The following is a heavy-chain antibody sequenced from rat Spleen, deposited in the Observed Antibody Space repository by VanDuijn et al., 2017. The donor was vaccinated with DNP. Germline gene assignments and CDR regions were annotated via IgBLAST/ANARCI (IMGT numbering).Heavy chain of an antibody. D-gene: IGHD4-3*01. CDR1: GFTFSDYY. V-gene: IGHV5-22*01. Sequence: EVQLVESGGGLVQPGRSLKLSCAASGFTFSDYYMAWVRQAPTRGLEWVAYIGSDGYAPYYGDSVKGRFAISRDNAKSTLYLQMNTLRSEDMATYYCVRWNSGHFDYWGQGVMVTVSS. CDR2: IGSDGYAP. J-gene: IGHJ2*01. CDR3: VRWNSGHFDY.